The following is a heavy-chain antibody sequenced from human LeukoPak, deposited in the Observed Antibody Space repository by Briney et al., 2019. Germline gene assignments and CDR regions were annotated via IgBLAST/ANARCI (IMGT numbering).Heavy chain of an antibody. CDR2: IIPIFGTA. CDR3: ASPLDCSSTSCYSFDY. Sequence: SVKVSCKASGGTFSSYAISWVRQAPGQGLEWMGGIIPIFGTANYAQKFQGRVTITADESTSTAYMELSSLRSEDTAVYYCASPLDCSSTSCYSFDYWGQGTLVTVSS. J-gene: IGHJ4*02. V-gene: IGHV1-69*13. D-gene: IGHD2-2*01. CDR1: GGTFSSYA.